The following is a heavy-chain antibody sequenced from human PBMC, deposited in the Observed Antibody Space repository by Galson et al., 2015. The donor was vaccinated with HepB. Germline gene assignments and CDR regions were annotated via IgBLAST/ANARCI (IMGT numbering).Heavy chain of an antibody. CDR2: IYHSGST. J-gene: IGHJ5*02. D-gene: IGHD3-10*01. Sequence: LSLTCAVSGGSISSGGYSWSWIRQPPVKGLEWIGYIYHSGSTYYNPSLKSRVTISVDRSKNQFSLKLSSVTAADTAVYYCARAGTVVRGVMWFDPWGQGTLVTVSS. CDR1: GGSISSGGYS. V-gene: IGHV4-30-2*01. CDR3: ARAGTVVRGVMWFDP.